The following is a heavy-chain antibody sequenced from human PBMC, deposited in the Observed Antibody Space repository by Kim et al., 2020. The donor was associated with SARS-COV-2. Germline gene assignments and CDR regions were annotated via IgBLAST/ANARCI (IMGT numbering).Heavy chain of an antibody. CDR1: GFSFSSRG. J-gene: IGHJ4*02. Sequence: GGSLRLSCAASGFSFSSRGIHWVRQAPGKGLEWVAVISNDETYKNYADSVKGRFTISRDNSKNTVDLQMNSLRAEDTAVYYCARARAKSFDYWGQGTLV. V-gene: IGHV3-30*03. CDR2: ISNDETYK. CDR3: ARARAKSFDY.